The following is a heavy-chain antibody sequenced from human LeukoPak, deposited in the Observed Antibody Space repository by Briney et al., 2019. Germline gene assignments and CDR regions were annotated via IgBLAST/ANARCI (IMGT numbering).Heavy chain of an antibody. CDR3: ARQPSVAGDFDY. CDR1: GGSISSYY. CDR2: IYYSGST. V-gene: IGHV4-59*08. Sequence: PSETLSLTCTVSGGSISSYYWSWIRQPPGKGLEWIGYIYYSGSTNYNPSLKSRVTISVDTSKNQFSLKLSSVTAADTAVYYCARQPSVAGDFDYWGQGTLVTVSS. D-gene: IGHD6-19*01. J-gene: IGHJ4*02.